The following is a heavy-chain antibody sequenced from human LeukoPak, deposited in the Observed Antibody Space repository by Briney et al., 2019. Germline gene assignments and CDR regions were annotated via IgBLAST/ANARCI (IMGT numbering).Heavy chain of an antibody. CDR2: IYYSGSV. J-gene: IGHJ3*02. D-gene: IGHD5-24*01. CDR3: ARQRSGGRALDI. Sequence: PSETLSLTCSVSGGSISSSTYYWGWIRQPPGKGLEWIGSIYYSGSVNYNPSLKTRVTISADTSKNQLSLKLTSVTAADTALYYCARQRSGGRALDIWGQGTMVTVSS. CDR1: GGSISSSTYY. V-gene: IGHV4-39*01.